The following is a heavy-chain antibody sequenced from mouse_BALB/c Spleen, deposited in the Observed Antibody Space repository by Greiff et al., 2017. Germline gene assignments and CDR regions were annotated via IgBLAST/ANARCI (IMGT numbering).Heavy chain of an antibody. D-gene: IGHD2-14*01. CDR1: GFSLTSYG. V-gene: IGHV2-9*02. J-gene: IGHJ4*01. CDR2: IWAGGST. Sequence: VQGVESGPGLVAPSQSLSITCTVSGFSLTSYGVHWVRQPPGKGLEWLGVIWAGGSTNYNSALMSRLSISKDNSKSQVFLKMNSLQTDDTAMYYCAREDYRYDEGAMDYWGQGTSVTVSS. CDR3: AREDYRYDEGAMDY.